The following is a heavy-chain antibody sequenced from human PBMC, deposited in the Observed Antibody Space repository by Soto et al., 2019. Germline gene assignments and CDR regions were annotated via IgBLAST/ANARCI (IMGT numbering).Heavy chain of an antibody. D-gene: IGHD1-26*01. CDR1: GGSINDFAYY. V-gene: IGHV4-39*01. Sequence: QLHLQESGPGLVRPSETLSLTCTVSGGSINDFAYYWGWIRQPPGKGLEWIGTVYHNENTYYNPSLKSRVSISVDTANNQFSLNLRSVTAADTAIYFCARRELYYGSPGWFDPWGQGALVTVSS. CDR3: ARRELYYGSPGWFDP. CDR2: VYHNENT. J-gene: IGHJ5*02.